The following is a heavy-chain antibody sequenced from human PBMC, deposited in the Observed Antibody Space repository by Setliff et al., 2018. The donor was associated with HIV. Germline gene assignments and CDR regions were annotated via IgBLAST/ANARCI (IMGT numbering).Heavy chain of an antibody. Sequence: ASVKVSCKASGYTLTDFDINWVRQATGQGLEWMGWMNPNSGNAGYAQKFQGRVTMTRNTSISTAYMELSSLRSDDTAVYYCASSWSRIRYYGMDVWGQGTTVTVSS. V-gene: IGHV1-8*01. CDR2: MNPNSGNA. CDR1: GYTLTDFD. J-gene: IGHJ6*02. D-gene: IGHD6-13*01. CDR3: ASSWSRIRYYGMDV.